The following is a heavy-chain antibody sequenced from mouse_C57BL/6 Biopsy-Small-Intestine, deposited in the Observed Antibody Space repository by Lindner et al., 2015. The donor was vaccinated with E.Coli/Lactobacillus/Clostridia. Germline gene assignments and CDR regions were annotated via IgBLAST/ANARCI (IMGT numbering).Heavy chain of an antibody. CDR3: RPTYYGNFHAVDY. CDR1: GYTFTDYE. J-gene: IGHJ4*01. CDR2: IDPGTGGS. D-gene: IGHD2-10*01. Sequence: VQLQESGAELVRPGASVTLSCKASGYTFTDYEIHWVKQTPVHGLEWIGAIDPGTGGSSYNQIFKDKAILTADKSSSTAYMELRSLTSEDSAVYYCRPTYYGNFHAVDYWGQGTSVTVSS. V-gene: IGHV1-15*01.